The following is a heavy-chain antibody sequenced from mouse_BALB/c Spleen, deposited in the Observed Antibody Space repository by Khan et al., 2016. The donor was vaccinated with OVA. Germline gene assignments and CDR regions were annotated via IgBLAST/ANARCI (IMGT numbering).Heavy chain of an antibody. CDR1: GFSLSRYN. D-gene: IGHD2-14*01. CDR2: IWGGGGT. CDR3: ARAYYRYDGYYAMDY. Sequence: QVQLQQPGPGLGAPSQSLSITCTVSGFSLSRYNIHWIRQPPGKSLEWLGMIWGGGGTDYNSTLKSRLSIRKDNSKSQVLLKMNSLQTDDTAMYYCARAYYRYDGYYAMDYWGQGTSVTVSS. V-gene: IGHV2-6-4*01. J-gene: IGHJ4*01.